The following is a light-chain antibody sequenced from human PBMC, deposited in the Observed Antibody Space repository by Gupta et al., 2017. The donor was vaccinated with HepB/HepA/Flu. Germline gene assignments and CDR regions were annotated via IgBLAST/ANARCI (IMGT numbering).Light chain of an antibody. CDR2: DAS. V-gene: IGKV3-11*01. J-gene: IGKJ3*01. Sequence: EVVLTQSPATLSLSPGERATLSCRASQSVGVYLVWYQQKLGQAPRLLISDASKRAIDIPARFSGSGSGTDFTLTISSLEPEDSAVYYCQQRSNWLFTFGPGTKV. CDR3: QQRSNWLFT. CDR1: QSVGVY.